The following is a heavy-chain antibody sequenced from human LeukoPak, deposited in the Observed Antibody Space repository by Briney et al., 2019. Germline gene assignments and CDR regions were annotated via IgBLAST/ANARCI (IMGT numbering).Heavy chain of an antibody. CDR1: GGSSSGYY. V-gene: IGHV4-34*01. Sequence: SETLSLTCAVYGGSSSGYYWSWIRQPPGKGLEWIGEINHSGSTNYNPSLKSRVTISVDTSKNQFSLKLSSVTAADTAVYYCARGRGTYYYGSGSAVNYYYYYMDVWGKGTTVTVSS. CDR3: ARGRGTYYYGSGSAVNYYYYYMDV. CDR2: INHSGST. D-gene: IGHD3-10*01. J-gene: IGHJ6*03.